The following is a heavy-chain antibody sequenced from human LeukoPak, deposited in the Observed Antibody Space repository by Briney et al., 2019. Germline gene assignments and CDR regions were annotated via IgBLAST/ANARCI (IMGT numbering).Heavy chain of an antibody. V-gene: IGHV4-39*01. CDR2: IYYSGST. D-gene: IGHD3-22*01. CDR1: GGSISSSSYY. J-gene: IGHJ4*02. CDR3: ARHIADSSGYYPYYFDY. Sequence: SETLSPTCTVSGGSISSSSYYWGWIRQPPGKGLEWIGSIYYSGSTYYNPSLKSRVTISVDTSKNQFSLKLSSVTAADTAVYYCARHIADSSGYYPYYFDYWGQGTLVTVSS.